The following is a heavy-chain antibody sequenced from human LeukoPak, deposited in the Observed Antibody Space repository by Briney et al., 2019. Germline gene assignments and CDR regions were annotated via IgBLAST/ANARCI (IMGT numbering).Heavy chain of an antibody. CDR3: ARGDLTSYFDY. D-gene: IGHD2-21*01. CDR1: GYTFISYG. V-gene: IGHV1-18*01. Sequence: ASVTVSCKASGYTFISYGIHWVRQATGQGLEWMGWISAYNGNTNYAQKLQGRVTMTTDTSTSTAYMELRSLRSDDTAVYYCARGDLTSYFDYWGQGTLVTVSS. J-gene: IGHJ4*02. CDR2: ISAYNGNT.